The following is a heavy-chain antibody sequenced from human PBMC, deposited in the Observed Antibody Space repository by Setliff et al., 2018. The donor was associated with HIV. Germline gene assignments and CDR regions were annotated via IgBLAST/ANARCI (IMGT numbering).Heavy chain of an antibody. CDR2: INSDGSST. V-gene: IGHV3-74*01. D-gene: IGHD3-10*01. CDR1: GFTFSNNW. J-gene: IGHJ4*02. CDR3: ARDQVANYYGSGIDY. Sequence: GGSLRLSCAASGFTFSNNWMAWVRLAPGKGLEWVSRINSDGSSTSYADSVKGRLTISRDNSKNTLYLQMNSLRAEDTAVYYCARDQVANYYGSGIDYWGQGTLVTVSS.